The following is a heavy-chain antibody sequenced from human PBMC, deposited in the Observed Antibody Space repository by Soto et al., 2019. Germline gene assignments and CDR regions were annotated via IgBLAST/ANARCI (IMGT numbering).Heavy chain of an antibody. J-gene: IGHJ4*02. V-gene: IGHV3-30*18. Sequence: QVQLVESGGGVVQPGRSLRLSCAASGFTFSSHGMHWVRQAPSKGLEWVAVISNDGSNKYYADSVKGRFTISRDNSKNTLYLQMNSLRAEDTAVYYCAKEWVYDSSGWSFDYWGQGTLVTVSS. CDR2: ISNDGSNK. D-gene: IGHD3-22*01. CDR1: GFTFSSHG. CDR3: AKEWVYDSSGWSFDY.